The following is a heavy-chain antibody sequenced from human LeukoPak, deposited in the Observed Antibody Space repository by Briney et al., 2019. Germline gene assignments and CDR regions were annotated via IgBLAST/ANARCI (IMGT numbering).Heavy chain of an antibody. CDR1: GFSFNNYV. Sequence: PGGSLRLSCAASGFSFNNYVMSWVRQAPGKGLEWVSAISGDGARTYYADSVKGRFTISRDNSKNTLDLQMNSLRAEDTAIYYRAKTVLGNNFRFDSWGQGSLVNGSS. CDR3: AKTVLGNNFRFDS. CDR2: ISGDGART. J-gene: IGHJ4*01. D-gene: IGHD1-20*01. V-gene: IGHV3-23*01.